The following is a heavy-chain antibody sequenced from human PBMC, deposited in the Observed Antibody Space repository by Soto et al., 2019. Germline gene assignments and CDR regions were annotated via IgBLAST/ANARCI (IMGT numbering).Heavy chain of an antibody. CDR2: ISSSTSYV. V-gene: IGHV3-21*06. CDR1: GFTFSRYG. J-gene: IGHJ5*01. Sequence: GGSLRLSCAASGFTFSRYGMNWLRQAPGKGLEWVASISSSTSYVYYADSVKGRFSTSRDNAKYILYLEMYALRTEDTAVYYCARDPSEGRVGNWFESWGQGTLVTVSS. D-gene: IGHD2-2*01. CDR3: ARDPSEGRVGNWFES.